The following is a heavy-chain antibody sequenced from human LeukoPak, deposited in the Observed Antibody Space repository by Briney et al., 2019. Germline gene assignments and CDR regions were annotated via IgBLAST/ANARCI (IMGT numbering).Heavy chain of an antibody. J-gene: IGHJ4*02. CDR2: LSSSGLSP. CDR1: GFSFNNYA. V-gene: IGHV3-23*01. D-gene: IGHD4-17*01. Sequence: PGGSLRLSCAGTGFSFNNYAMYWVRQAPGKGLEWVSALSSSGLSPYYADSVKGRFSISRDNAKNSLYLQMNSLRDEDSAVYYCARDYGDYGEYFDSWGQGTLVTVSS. CDR3: ARDYGDYGEYFDS.